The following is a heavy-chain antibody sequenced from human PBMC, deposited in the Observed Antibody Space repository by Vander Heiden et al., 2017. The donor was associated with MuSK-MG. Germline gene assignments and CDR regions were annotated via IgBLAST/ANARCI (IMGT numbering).Heavy chain of an antibody. CDR1: GFPFSSYA. CDR2: ISGSGGST. J-gene: IGHJ4*02. CDR3: AKDLERQQLVQPNYYFDY. V-gene: IGHV3-23*04. D-gene: IGHD6-13*01. Sequence: EVQLVESGGGLVQPGGSLRLSCAASGFPFSSYAMSWVRQAPGKGLEWVSAISGSGGSTYYADSVKGRFTISRDNSKNTLYLQMNSLRAEDTAVYYCAKDLERQQLVQPNYYFDYWGQGTLVTVSS.